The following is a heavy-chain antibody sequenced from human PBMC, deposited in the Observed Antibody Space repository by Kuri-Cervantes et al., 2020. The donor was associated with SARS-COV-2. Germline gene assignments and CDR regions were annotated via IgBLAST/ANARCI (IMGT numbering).Heavy chain of an antibody. J-gene: IGHJ6*02. CDR1: GITFSYYY. D-gene: IGHD3-10*01. V-gene: IGHV3-11*01. Sequence: GESLKTCCASPGITFSYYYQSWSRRAPGKGLEWVSYISCSGSTIYYADSVKGQFTISTDDSKKALYLQLNSLRGEGSAVYYCSGGFAMVRYMDVWGQGTTVTVSS. CDR3: SGGFAMVRYMDV. CDR2: ISCSGSTI.